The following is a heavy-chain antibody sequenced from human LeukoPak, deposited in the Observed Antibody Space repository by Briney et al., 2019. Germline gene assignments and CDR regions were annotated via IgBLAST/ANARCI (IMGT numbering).Heavy chain of an antibody. D-gene: IGHD6-6*01. CDR2: ISSSSSYI. V-gene: IGHV3-21*01. J-gene: IGHJ4*02. Sequence: GGSLRLSWAASGFTFSSYSMNWVRQAPGKGLEWVSSISSSSSYIYYADSVKGRFTISRDNAKNSLYLQMNSLRAEDTAVYYCARGAKNNLEYSSSGDYWGQGTLVTVSS. CDR3: ARGAKNNLEYSSSGDY. CDR1: GFTFSSYS.